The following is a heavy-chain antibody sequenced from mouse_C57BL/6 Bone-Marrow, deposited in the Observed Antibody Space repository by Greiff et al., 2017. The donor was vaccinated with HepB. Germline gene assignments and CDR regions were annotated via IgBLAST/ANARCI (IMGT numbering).Heavy chain of an antibody. Sequence: VQLQQSGAELVRPGASVTLSCKASGYTFTDYEMPWVKQTPVHGLEWIGAIDPETGGTAYNQKFKGKAILTADKSSSTAYMELRSLTSEDSAVYYCTRATMDYWGQGTTLTVSS. CDR1: GYTFTDYE. D-gene: IGHD2-1*01. CDR2: IDPETGGT. CDR3: TRATMDY. J-gene: IGHJ2*01. V-gene: IGHV1-15*01.